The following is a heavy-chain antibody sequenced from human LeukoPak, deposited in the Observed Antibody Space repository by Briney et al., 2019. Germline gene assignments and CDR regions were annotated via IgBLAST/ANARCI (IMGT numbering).Heavy chain of an antibody. D-gene: IGHD4-17*01. CDR2: IYYSGST. J-gene: IGHJ4*02. V-gene: IGHV4-39*01. CDR3: ARQKGLYGDYYFDY. CDR1: GGSISSSSYY. Sequence: PSETLSLTCTVSGGSISSSSYYWGWIRQPPGKGLEWIGSIYYSGSTYYNPSLKSRVTISVDTSKNQFSLKLSSVTAADTAMYYLARQKGLYGDYYFDYWGQGTLVTVSS.